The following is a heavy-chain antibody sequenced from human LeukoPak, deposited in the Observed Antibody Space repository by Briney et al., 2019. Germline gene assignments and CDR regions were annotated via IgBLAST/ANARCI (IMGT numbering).Heavy chain of an antibody. D-gene: IGHD3-10*01. CDR2: IYHSGST. Sequence: SETLSLTCTVSGGSISSGDYYWTWIRQPPGKGLEWIGYIYHSGSTHYNSSLKSRLTISVDTSKNQFSLKLSSVTAADTTVYYCARGLRGIMIRGAITDLNWFDAWGQGTLVIVSS. J-gene: IGHJ5*02. CDR1: GGSISSGDYY. V-gene: IGHV4-30-4*01. CDR3: ARGLRGIMIRGAITDLNWFDA.